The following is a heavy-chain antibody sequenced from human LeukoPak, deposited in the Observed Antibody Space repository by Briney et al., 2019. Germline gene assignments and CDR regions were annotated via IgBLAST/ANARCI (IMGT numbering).Heavy chain of an antibody. CDR3: AREGGRGYSGYDWFDL. CDR2: ISYDGSNK. CDR1: GFTSSSYA. D-gene: IGHD5-12*01. V-gene: IGHV3-30-3*01. J-gene: IGHJ5*02. Sequence: GGSLRLSCAASGFTSSSYAMHWVRQAPGKGLEWVAVISYDGSNKYYADSVKGRFTISRDNSKNTLYLQMNSLRDEDTAVYYCAREGGRGYSGYDWFDLWGQGTLVTVSS.